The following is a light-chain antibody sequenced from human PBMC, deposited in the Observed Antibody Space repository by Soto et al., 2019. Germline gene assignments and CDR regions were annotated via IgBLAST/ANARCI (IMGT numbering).Light chain of an antibody. CDR2: GVS. Sequence: QSSLTHPRSLSGSPGQSVTISCTGTNSDVGGYNYVSWYQQYPGKAPKLMISGVSERPSGVPDRFSGSKSGNTASLTISGLQAEDEADYYCCSYVDTDTWVFGGGTKVTVL. J-gene: IGLJ3*02. V-gene: IGLV2-11*01. CDR3: CSYVDTDTWV. CDR1: NSDVGGYNY.